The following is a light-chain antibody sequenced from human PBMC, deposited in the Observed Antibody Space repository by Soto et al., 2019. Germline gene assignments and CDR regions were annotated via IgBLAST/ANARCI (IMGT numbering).Light chain of an antibody. CDR2: DAS. V-gene: IGKV1-5*01. CDR3: QQYNSYSPWT. CDR1: QSISSW. Sequence: DIQMTQSPSTLSASVGDRVTITCRASQSISSWLAWYQQKPGKAPKLLIYDASSLESGVPSRFSGSGPGTEFPLTISSLQPDDFATYYCQQYNSYSPWTFGQGTKVEIK. J-gene: IGKJ1*01.